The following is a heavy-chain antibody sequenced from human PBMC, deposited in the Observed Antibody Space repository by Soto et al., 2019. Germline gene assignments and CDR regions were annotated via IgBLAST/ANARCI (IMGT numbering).Heavy chain of an antibody. CDR1: GYTFTSYA. D-gene: IGHD6-13*01. V-gene: IGHV1-18*01. CDR2: ISAHNGNT. CDR3: ARSLGSIAAAGPNDY. J-gene: IGHJ4*02. Sequence: ASVKVSCKASGYTFTSYAMHWVRQAPGQGLEWMGWISAHNGNTKYAQKIQGRVTMTTDTSTSTAYMELSSLRSEDTAVYYCARSLGSIAAAGPNDYWGQGTLVTVSS.